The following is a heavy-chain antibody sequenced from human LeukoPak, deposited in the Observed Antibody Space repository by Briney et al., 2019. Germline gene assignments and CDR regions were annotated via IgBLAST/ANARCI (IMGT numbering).Heavy chain of an antibody. D-gene: IGHD3-22*01. Sequence: GGSLRLSCVASGFTFSSYAMHWVRQAPGKGLEWVAVISYDGSNKYYADSVKGRFTISRDNSKNTLYLQMNSLRAEDTAVYYCARGPDYYDSSGYYLDYFDYWGQGTLVTVSS. J-gene: IGHJ4*02. CDR3: ARGPDYYDSSGYYLDYFDY. CDR2: ISYDGSNK. CDR1: GFTFSSYA. V-gene: IGHV3-30-3*01.